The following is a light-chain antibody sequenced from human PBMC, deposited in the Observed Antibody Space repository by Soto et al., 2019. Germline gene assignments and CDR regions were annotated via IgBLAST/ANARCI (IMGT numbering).Light chain of an antibody. J-gene: IGKJ1*01. CDR2: GAS. V-gene: IGKV1-9*01. CDR3: QQHNSFPPWT. CDR1: QGISSD. Sequence: IQLTQFPFSLSASVGGRVTLTCPVSQGISSDLAWYQQKPGRAPKLLIFGASTLQSGVPSRFSGSGSGTDFTLTISSLQPEDFATYFCQQHNSFPPWTFGQGTKVDIK.